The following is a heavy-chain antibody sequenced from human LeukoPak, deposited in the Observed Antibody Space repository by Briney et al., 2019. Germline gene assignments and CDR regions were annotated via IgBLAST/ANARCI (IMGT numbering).Heavy chain of an antibody. CDR1: GGSISSYY. D-gene: IGHD4-17*01. Sequence: SETLSLTCTVSGGSISSYYWSWIRQPPGKGLEWIGYIYYSGSTNYNPSLKSRVTISVDTSKNQFSLKLSSVTAADTAVYYCARSIYGDYSYWGQGTLVTVSS. CDR3: ARSIYGDYSY. CDR2: IYYSGST. V-gene: IGHV4-59*01. J-gene: IGHJ4*02.